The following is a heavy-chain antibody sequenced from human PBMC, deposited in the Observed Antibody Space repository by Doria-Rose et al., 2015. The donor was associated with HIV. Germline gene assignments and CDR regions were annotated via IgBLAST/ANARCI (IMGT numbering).Heavy chain of an antibody. CDR1: GVSLSSPGMG. Sequence: SGPVLVKPTETLTLTCTVSGVSLSSPGMGVSWIRQPPGKALEWLANIFSAAERSYITSLKSRLTISRCTSNSQVALTMTDMDPVDTATYYCARIKSSRWYHKYYFDFWGQGTLVIVSA. J-gene: IGHJ4*02. V-gene: IGHV2-26*01. CDR3: ARIKSSRWYHKYYFDF. CDR2: IFSAAER. D-gene: IGHD6-13*01.